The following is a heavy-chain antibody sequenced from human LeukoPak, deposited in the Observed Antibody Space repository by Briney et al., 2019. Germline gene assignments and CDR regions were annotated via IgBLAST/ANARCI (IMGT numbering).Heavy chain of an antibody. V-gene: IGHV1-69*04. D-gene: IGHD7-27*01. CDR2: IIPILGIA. CDR3: ARELAGEGQNAFAI. Sequence: GASVKVSCKASGGTFSSYAISWVRQAPGQGLEWMGRIIPILGIANYAQKFQGRVTITADKSTSTAYMELSSLRSEDTAVYYCARELAGEGQNAFAIWGLGTMVTVSS. J-gene: IGHJ3*02. CDR1: GGTFSSYA.